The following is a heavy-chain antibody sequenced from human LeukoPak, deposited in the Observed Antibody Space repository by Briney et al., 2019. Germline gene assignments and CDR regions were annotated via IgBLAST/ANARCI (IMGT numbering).Heavy chain of an antibody. CDR3: AIGHYDSSGYPDWCDP. Sequence: SETLSLTCTVSGVSISSSSYYWGWIRQPPGKGLEWIGSIYYSGSTYYNPSLKSRVTISVDTSKNQFSLKLSSVTAADTAVYYCAIGHYDSSGYPDWCDPWGQGTLVTVSS. J-gene: IGHJ5*02. D-gene: IGHD3-22*01. CDR2: IYYSGST. V-gene: IGHV4-39*01. CDR1: GVSISSSSYY.